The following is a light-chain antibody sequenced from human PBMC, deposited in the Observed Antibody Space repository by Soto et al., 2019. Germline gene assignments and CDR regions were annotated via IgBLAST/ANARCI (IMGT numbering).Light chain of an antibody. V-gene: IGKV3-11*01. CDR2: GAS. CDR1: QSVSSY. Sequence: EIVLTQSPATLSLSPGERATLSCRASQSVSSYLAWYQQKPGQVPRLLIYGASNRATGIPARFSGSGSGTDFSLTISSLASEDFAVYYCQHRGKWPRTFGQGTKLEIK. J-gene: IGKJ2*01. CDR3: QHRGKWPRT.